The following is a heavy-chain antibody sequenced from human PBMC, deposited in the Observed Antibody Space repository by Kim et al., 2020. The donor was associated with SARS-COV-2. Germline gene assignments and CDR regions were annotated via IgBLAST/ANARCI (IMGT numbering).Heavy chain of an antibody. J-gene: IGHJ6*01. CDR1: GGSFSGYY. V-gene: IGHV4-34*01. CDR3: ARAKYFSSTSCRRGRYYY. CDR2: INHSGST. D-gene: IGHD2-2*01. Sequence: SETLSLTCAVYGGSFSGYYWSWIRQPPGKGLEWIGEINHSGSTNYNPSLKSRVTISVDTSKNQFSLKLSSVTAADTAVYYCARAKYFSSTSCRRGRYYY.